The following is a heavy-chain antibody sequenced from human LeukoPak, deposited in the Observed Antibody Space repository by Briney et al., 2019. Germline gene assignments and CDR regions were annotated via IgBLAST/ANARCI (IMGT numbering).Heavy chain of an antibody. D-gene: IGHD6-13*01. CDR2: INHSGST. V-gene: IGHV4-34*01. CDR1: GGSFSGYY. J-gene: IGHJ6*03. CDR3: ARVIAAAGTKLDYYYYMDV. Sequence: SETLSLTCAVYGGSFSGYYWSWIRQPPGKGLEWIGEINHSGSTNYNASLKSRVTISGDTSKNQFSLKLSSVTAADTAVYYCARVIAAAGTKLDYYYYMDVWGKGTTVTVSS.